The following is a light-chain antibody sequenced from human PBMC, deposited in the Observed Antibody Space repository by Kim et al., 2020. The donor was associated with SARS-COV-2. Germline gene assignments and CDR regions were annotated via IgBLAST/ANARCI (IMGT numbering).Light chain of an antibody. CDR3: QQYNKRPIT. Sequence: SPGERATRSCRASQSVSSNLAWYQQKPGQAPSLFIYGASTRATGIPARFSGSGSGTDFTLTISSLQSEDFAVYYCQQYNKRPITFGQGTRLEIK. J-gene: IGKJ5*01. CDR1: QSVSSN. V-gene: IGKV3-15*01. CDR2: GAS.